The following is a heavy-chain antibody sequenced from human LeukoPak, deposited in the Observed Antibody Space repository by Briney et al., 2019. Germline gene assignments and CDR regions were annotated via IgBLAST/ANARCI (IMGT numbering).Heavy chain of an antibody. Sequence: ETLSLTCAVYGGSFSGYYWSWIRQPPGKGLEWVSAISGSGGSTYYADSVRGRFTISRDNSKNTLYLQMNSLRAEDTAVYYCAKAQEMATIWVLSSHDYWGQGTLVTVSS. CDR2: ISGSGGST. J-gene: IGHJ4*02. V-gene: IGHV3-23*01. CDR1: GGSFSGYY. CDR3: AKAQEMATIWVLSSHDY. D-gene: IGHD5-24*01.